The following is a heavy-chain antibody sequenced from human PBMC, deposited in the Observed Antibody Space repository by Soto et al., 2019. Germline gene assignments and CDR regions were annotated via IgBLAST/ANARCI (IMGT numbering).Heavy chain of an antibody. V-gene: IGHV3-21*01. CDR1: GFTFSSYS. D-gene: IGHD6-19*01. Sequence: PGGSLRLSCAASGFTFSSYSMHWVRQAPGKGLEWVSSISSRSRSIYYADSVKGRFTISRDNSKNTLYLQMNSLRAEDTAVYYCAKDFSDSSGVAPSPNWGQGTLVTVSS. J-gene: IGHJ4*02. CDR2: ISSRSRSI. CDR3: AKDFSDSSGVAPSPN.